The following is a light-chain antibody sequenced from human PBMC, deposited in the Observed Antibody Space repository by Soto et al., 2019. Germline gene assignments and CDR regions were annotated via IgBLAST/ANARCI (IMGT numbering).Light chain of an antibody. J-gene: IGKJ4*01. CDR2: GAS. CDR1: QSVSSN. V-gene: IGKV3-15*01. Sequence: EIVMTQTPATLSVSPGERATLSCRASQSVSSNLAWYQHKPGQAASLLIHGASTRATGIPARFSGSGSGTEFTLTISSLQSEDFAVYYCKQYNKWPLTFGGGTKVEIK. CDR3: KQYNKWPLT.